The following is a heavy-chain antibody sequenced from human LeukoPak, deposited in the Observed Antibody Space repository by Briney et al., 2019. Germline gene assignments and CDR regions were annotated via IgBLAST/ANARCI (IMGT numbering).Heavy chain of an antibody. CDR2: IYFIGST. Sequence: SETLSLTCTVSGGSISSSSYYWGWIRQPPGKGLEWIGVIYFIGSTYYNPSLKSRVTISVDTSKNQFSLKLSSVTAADTAIYYCARSRPVHCSIISCYGLDPFAYWGQGTLVTVSS. J-gene: IGHJ4*02. V-gene: IGHV4-39*07. CDR1: GGSISSSSYY. D-gene: IGHD2-2*01. CDR3: ARSRPVHCSIISCYGLDPFAY.